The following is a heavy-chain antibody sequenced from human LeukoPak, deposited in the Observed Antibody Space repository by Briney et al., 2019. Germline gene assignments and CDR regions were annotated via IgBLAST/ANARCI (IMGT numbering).Heavy chain of an antibody. D-gene: IGHD6-19*01. J-gene: IGHJ3*02. CDR1: GFTFSSYD. Sequence: GRSLRLSCAASGFTFSSYDMHWVRQATGKGLEWVSAIGTAGDTYYPGSVKGRFTISRENAKNSLYLQMNSLRAGDTAVYYCARGLSSGWTQGDAFDIWGQGTMVTVSS. CDR3: ARGLSSGWTQGDAFDI. V-gene: IGHV3-13*04. CDR2: IGTAGDT.